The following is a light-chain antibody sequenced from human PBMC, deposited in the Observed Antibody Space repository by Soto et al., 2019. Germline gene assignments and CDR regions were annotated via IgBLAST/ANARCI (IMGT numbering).Light chain of an antibody. Sequence: QSVLTQPPSASGTPGQGVVISCSGSSSNIGGNSVNWYQQFPGAAPKRLIYSSDQRPSGVPDRFSGSKSGTSASLAISGVQSEDEAGYYCAAWDDTLNGPIFGGGTQLTVL. CDR2: SSD. CDR1: SSNIGGNS. CDR3: AAWDDTLNGPI. J-gene: IGLJ2*01. V-gene: IGLV1-44*01.